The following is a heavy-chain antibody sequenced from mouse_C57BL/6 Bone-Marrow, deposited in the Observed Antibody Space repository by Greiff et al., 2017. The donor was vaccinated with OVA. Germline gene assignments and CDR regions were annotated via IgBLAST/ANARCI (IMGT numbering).Heavy chain of an antibody. V-gene: IGHV5-9-1*02. Sequence: EVQGVESGAGLVQPGGSLQLPCAASGFTFSSYAMSWVDQTPEKRLEWVAYISSGGDYIYYADTVKGRFTISRYNARNTLYLQMSSLKSEDTAMYLCTLPGDYWGQGASATVSS. CDR2: ISSGGDYI. J-gene: IGHJ4*01. D-gene: IGHD5-1*01. CDR3: TLPGDY. CDR1: GFTFSSYA.